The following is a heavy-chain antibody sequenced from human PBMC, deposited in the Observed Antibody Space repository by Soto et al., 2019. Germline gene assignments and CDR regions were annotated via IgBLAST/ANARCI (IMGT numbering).Heavy chain of an antibody. J-gene: IGHJ4*02. Sequence: QVHLVQSGAEVKKPGFSVKVSCKASGGTFTSYAMSWVRQDPGQGLQWLGGIIPVIGSADYAQIFQGRVTILAYESTRTAYMELSSLRSEDTGVCYCATRARSTYSKGMVETLNDFASWGQGTLVTVSS. CDR3: ATRARSTYSKGMVETLNDFAS. CDR2: IIPVIGSA. CDR1: GGTFTSYA. D-gene: IGHD1-26*01. V-gene: IGHV1-69*01.